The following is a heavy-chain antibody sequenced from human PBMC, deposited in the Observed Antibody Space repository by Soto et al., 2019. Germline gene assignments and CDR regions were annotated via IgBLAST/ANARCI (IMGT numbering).Heavy chain of an antibody. CDR2: INPSGGST. V-gene: IGHV1-46*01. CDR3: AREEGGPGWRYCDFGSGHYLMDV. D-gene: IGHD3-3*01. CDR1: GYTFTSYY. Sequence: GASVKVSCKASGYTFTSYYMHWVRQAPGQGLEWMGIINPSGGSTSYAQKFQDRVTMTRDTSTTTVYMELSSMRSDGTAVYYCAREEGGPGWRYCDFGSGHYLMDVWGQGTTVTVSS. J-gene: IGHJ6*02.